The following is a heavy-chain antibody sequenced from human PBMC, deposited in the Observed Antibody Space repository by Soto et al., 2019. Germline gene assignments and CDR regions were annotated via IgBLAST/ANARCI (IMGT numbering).Heavy chain of an antibody. V-gene: IGHV3-23*01. CDR1: DFTFSSYG. CDR3: EWDT. CDR2: ICDSGGST. D-gene: IGHD2-8*01. Sequence: GGSRRLSGASSDFTFSSYGMRWVGQAPGKGLEWVAAICDSGGSTYYADSVKGRFTISRDNSKNTLYLQMNSLRVEDTAVYYCEWDTWGQGTLVTVSS. J-gene: IGHJ5*02.